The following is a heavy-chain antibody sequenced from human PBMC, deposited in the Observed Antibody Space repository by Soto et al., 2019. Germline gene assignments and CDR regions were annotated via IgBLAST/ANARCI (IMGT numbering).Heavy chain of an antibody. CDR3: PREAAIGLPDY. CDR2: ISSGGST. V-gene: IGHV3-53*01. CDR1: GFTVSSNY. J-gene: IGHJ4*02. D-gene: IGHD2-2*01. Sequence: EVQLVESGGGLIQPGGSLRLSCAASGFTVSSNYMSWFRQAPGKGLEWVSVISSGGSTYYAYSMKGRFTISRDNSKITLYLQTNSLRAEDTAVYYCPREAAIGLPDYWGQGTLVTVSS.